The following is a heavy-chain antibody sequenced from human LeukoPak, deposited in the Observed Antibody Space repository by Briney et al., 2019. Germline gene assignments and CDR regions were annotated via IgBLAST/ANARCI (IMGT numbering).Heavy chain of an antibody. CDR3: ARDTNPTYYYDSSGLGSFDY. CDR2: INPSGGST. J-gene: IGHJ4*02. CDR1: GYTFTSYY. Sequence: ASVKVSCKASGYTFTSYYMHWVRQAPGQGLEWMGIINPSGGSTSYAQKFQGRVTMTRDTSTSTVYMELSSLRSEDTAVYYCARDTNPTYYYDSSGLGSFDYWGQGTLVTVSS. V-gene: IGHV1-46*01. D-gene: IGHD3-22*01.